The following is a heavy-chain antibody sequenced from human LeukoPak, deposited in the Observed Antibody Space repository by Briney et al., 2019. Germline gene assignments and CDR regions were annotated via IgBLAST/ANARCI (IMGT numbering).Heavy chain of an antibody. CDR1: GDSVSSNTAS. D-gene: IGHD1-7*01. CDR2: TYYRSKWSS. Sequence: SQTLSLTCAISGDSVSSNTASWNWIRQSPSRGLEWLGRTYYRSKWSSDYAVSVGSRITINPDTSKNQFSLQLNSVTPEDTAVYYCARGRFRRDFGTTSGVLDPWGQGTLVTVSS. CDR3: ARGRFRRDFGTTSGVLDP. V-gene: IGHV6-1*01. J-gene: IGHJ5*02.